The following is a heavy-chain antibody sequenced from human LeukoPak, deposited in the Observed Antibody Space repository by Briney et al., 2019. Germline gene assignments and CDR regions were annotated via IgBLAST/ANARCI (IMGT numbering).Heavy chain of an antibody. CDR1: GYTFTGYY. CDR3: AREGAAAGPGSP. V-gene: IGHV1-2*02. J-gene: IGHJ5*02. CDR2: INPNSGGT. D-gene: IGHD6-13*01. Sequence: ASVTVSCKASGYTFTGYYMHWVRQAPGQGLEWMGWINPNSGGTNYAQKFQGRVTMTRDTSISTAYMELSRLRSDDTAVYYCAREGAAAGPGSPWGQGTLVTVSS.